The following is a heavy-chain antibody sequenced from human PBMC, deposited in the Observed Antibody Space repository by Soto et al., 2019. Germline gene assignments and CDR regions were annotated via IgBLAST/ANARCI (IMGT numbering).Heavy chain of an antibody. V-gene: IGHV1-18*01. J-gene: IGHJ6*02. Sequence: QVQLVQSGDDVKKPGDSVKVSCKASGYTLTSYGISWVRQAPGQGLEWMGWISADNGHTIYAERLQGRVTVTADTSTRTVYMELRSLRPDDTALYYCARAPMRFLEWSYGGMDVWGQGTTVTVSS. CDR1: GYTLTSYG. D-gene: IGHD3-3*01. CDR3: ARAPMRFLEWSYGGMDV. CDR2: ISADNGHT.